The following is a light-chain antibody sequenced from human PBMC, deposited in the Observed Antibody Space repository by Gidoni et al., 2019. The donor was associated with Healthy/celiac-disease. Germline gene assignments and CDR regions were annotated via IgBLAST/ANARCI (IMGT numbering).Light chain of an antibody. V-gene: IGKV1-9*01. Sequence: DTQLTQSPSFLSAPVGDRVTTTRRASQDNSNYLAWYQHKPGKAPELLIYAAPILQSGVPTRFSGRGSGTEFTLTISSLQPANFATYYCQQLNSYAFGQGTKVDSK. CDR1: QDNSNY. CDR3: QQLNSYA. J-gene: IGKJ2*01. CDR2: AAP.